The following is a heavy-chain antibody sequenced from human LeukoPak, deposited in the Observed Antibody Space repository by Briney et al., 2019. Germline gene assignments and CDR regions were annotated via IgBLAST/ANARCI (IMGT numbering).Heavy chain of an antibody. CDR3: ARDYRYYYDSSGYPHLGY. D-gene: IGHD3-22*01. Sequence: GGSLRLSCAASGFTFSSYWMSWVRQAPGKGLEWVANIKQDGSEKYYVDSVKGRFTISRDNAKNSLYLQMNSLRVEDAAVYYCARDYRYYYDSSGYPHLGYWGQGTLVTVSS. V-gene: IGHV3-7*01. CDR2: IKQDGSEK. CDR1: GFTFSSYW. J-gene: IGHJ4*02.